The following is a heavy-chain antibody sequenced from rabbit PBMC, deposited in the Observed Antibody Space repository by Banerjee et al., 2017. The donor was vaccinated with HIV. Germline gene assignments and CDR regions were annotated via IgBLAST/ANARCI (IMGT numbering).Heavy chain of an antibody. CDR1: GFSFSSTYY. CDR3: AREYASSGYYSYYGMDL. J-gene: IGHJ6*01. D-gene: IGHD1-1*01. V-gene: IGHV1S45*01. CDR2: IYAGSSGNT. Sequence: QEQLVESGGDLVKPGASLTLTCTASGFSFSSTYYMCWVRQAPGKGLEWIACIYAGSSGNTYYASWAKGRFTISKTSSTTVTLQMTSLTAADTATYFCAREYASSGYYSYYGMDLWGPGTLVTVS.